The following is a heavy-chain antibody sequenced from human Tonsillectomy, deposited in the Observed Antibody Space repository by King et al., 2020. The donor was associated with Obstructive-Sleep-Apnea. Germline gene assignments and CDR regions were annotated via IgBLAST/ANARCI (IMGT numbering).Heavy chain of an antibody. V-gene: IGHV3-74*01. J-gene: IGHJ3*01. Sequence: VQLVESGGGLVQPGGSLRLSCAASGFAFSYYWMHWVRQAPGKGLVWVSRINSDGSITSYADSVKGRFTISRDNAKNTLYLQLSSLRAEDTAVYYCARDLPRGTAMASDACDVWGQGTMVSVSS. CDR1: GFAFSYYW. CDR3: ARDLPRGTAMASDACDV. CDR2: INSDGSIT. D-gene: IGHD5-18*01.